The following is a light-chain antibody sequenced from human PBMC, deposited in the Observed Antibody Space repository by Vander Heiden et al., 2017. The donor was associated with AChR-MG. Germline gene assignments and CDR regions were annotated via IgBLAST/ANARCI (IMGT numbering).Light chain of an antibody. CDR1: QGVSSY. J-gene: IGKJ4*01. CDR3: QQRTNWPLT. CDR2: DAI. Sequence: EIVLTQSPATLSLSPGERATLSCRASQGVSSYLGWYQQKPGQAPRLLIYDAINRATGIPGRFSGSGSGTDFTLTISGLEPEDSAVYYCQQRTNWPLTFGGGTKVEIK. V-gene: IGKV3-11*01.